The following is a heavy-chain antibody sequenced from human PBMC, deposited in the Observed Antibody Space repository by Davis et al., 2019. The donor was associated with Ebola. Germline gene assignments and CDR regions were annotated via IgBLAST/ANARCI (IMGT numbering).Heavy chain of an antibody. Sequence: PGGSLRLSCSASGFTFSSYAMHWVRQAPGKGLEYVSAISSNGGSTYYADSVKGRFTISRDNSKNTLYLQMSSLRAEDTAVYYCVKEGSSWSYYYYYYMDVWGKGTTVTVSS. CDR3: VKEGSSWSYYYYYYMDV. V-gene: IGHV3-64D*06. J-gene: IGHJ6*03. D-gene: IGHD6-13*01. CDR1: GFTFSSYA. CDR2: ISSNGGST.